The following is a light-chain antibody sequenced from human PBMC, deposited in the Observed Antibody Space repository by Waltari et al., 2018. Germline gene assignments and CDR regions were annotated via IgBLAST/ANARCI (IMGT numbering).Light chain of an antibody. CDR3: ATWDDSLNGPV. CDR2: TND. CDR1: RANIGANN. V-gene: IGLV1-44*01. J-gene: IGLJ2*01. Sequence: QSVLIQPPSASATPGQRVYISCSGSRANIGANNVNWYHQVPGASPKLLIDTNDQRPSGFSDRFSAFKSGTSASLAISGLQSEDEGDYYCATWDDSLNGPVFGGGTKLTVL.